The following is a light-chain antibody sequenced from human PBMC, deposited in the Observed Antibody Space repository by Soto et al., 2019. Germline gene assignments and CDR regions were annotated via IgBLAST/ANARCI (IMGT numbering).Light chain of an antibody. CDR1: QSVSSN. Sequence: EIVMTQSPATLSVSPGERATLSCRASQSVSSNLAWYQQKPGQAPRLLIYGASTRATGFPARVSGSGSVTEFTLTISSLQSEDFAVYYCQQYNNWPPWTFGQGTKVEIK. CDR2: GAS. CDR3: QQYNNWPPWT. J-gene: IGKJ1*01. V-gene: IGKV3-15*01.